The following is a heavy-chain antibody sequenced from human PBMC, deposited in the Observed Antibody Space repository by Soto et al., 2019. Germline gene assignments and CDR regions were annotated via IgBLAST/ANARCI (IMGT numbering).Heavy chain of an antibody. CDR1: GGSISSSSYY. CDR3: ARLPWIQLWLRNWCDP. V-gene: IGHV4-39*01. J-gene: IGHJ5*02. CDR2: IYYSGST. D-gene: IGHD5-18*01. Sequence: PSETLSLTCTVSGGSISSSSYYWGWIRQPPGKGLECIGSIYYSGSTYYNPSLKSRVTISVDTSKNQFSLKLSSVTAADTAVYYCARLPWIQLWLRNWCDPWGQGTMVTVAS.